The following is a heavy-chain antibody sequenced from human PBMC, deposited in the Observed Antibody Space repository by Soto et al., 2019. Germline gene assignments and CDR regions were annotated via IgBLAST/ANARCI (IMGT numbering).Heavy chain of an antibody. CDR3: ARDSGSSLWFGELLRHYYYGMDV. CDR1: GFTFSSYG. J-gene: IGHJ6*02. D-gene: IGHD3-10*01. CDR2: IWYDGSNK. V-gene: IGHV3-33*01. Sequence: PGGSLRLSCAASGFTFSSYGMHWVRQAPGKGLEWVAVIWYDGSNKYYADSVKGRFTISRDNSKNTLYLQMNSLRAEDTAVYYCARDSGSSLWFGELLRHYYYGMDVWGQGTTVTVSS.